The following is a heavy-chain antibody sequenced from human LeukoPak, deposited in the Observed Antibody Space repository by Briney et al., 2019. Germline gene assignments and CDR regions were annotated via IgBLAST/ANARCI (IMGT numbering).Heavy chain of an antibody. J-gene: IGHJ4*02. D-gene: IGHD4-17*01. CDR3: ARDNRIAYGGPPFDY. Sequence: GGSLRLSCAASGFTFSSYAMSWVRQAPGRGLEWVSAIGGSGGSTYYADSVKGRFTISRDNSKNTLYLQMNSLRSEDTAVYYCARDNRIAYGGPPFDYWGQGTLVTVSS. CDR2: IGGSGGST. CDR1: GFTFSSYA. V-gene: IGHV3-23*01.